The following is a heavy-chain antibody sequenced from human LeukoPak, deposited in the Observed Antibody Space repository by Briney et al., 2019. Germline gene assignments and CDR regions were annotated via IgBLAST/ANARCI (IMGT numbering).Heavy chain of an antibody. D-gene: IGHD3-10*01. CDR1: GFTFANTW. CDR2: INNDGSTT. Sequence: GGSLRLSCAASGFTFANTWMHWVRLAPGKGLVRVSLINNDGSTTNYADSVKGRFTISRDNAKNTVYLQMNSLRAEDTAVYYCAIGGTYGSGSWGQGTLVTVSS. V-gene: IGHV3-74*01. J-gene: IGHJ4*02. CDR3: AIGGTYGSGS.